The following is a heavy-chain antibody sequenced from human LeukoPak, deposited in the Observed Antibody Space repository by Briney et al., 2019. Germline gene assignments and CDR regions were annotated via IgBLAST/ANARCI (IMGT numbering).Heavy chain of an antibody. J-gene: IGHJ4*02. V-gene: IGHV3-30*03. Sequence: PGGSLRLSCAASGFTFSSYVMSWVRQAPGKGLDWVAVILEDGSNQYYADSVKGRFTISRDNSKNTLFLQMNSLRGEDTAMYYCARVQGGGYRTADYWGQGTLVTVSS. CDR1: GFTFSSYV. D-gene: IGHD6-19*01. CDR3: ARVQGGGYRTADY. CDR2: ILEDGSNQ.